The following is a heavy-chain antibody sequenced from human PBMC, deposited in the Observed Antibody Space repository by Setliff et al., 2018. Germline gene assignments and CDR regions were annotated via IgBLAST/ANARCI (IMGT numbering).Heavy chain of an antibody. CDR2: ISNSGDP. V-gene: IGHV4-34*01. CDR3: ARQKYWSGYYGEGYYYYMDV. D-gene: IGHD3-3*01. Sequence: SETLSLTCAVYGGSFSGYHWSWIRQPPGKGLEWIGEISNSGDPNYNPSFKSRVTIFADTSKNQFYLLLNSVTAADTALYYCARQKYWSGYYGEGYYYYMDVWGKGATVTVSS. CDR1: GGSFSGYH. J-gene: IGHJ6*03.